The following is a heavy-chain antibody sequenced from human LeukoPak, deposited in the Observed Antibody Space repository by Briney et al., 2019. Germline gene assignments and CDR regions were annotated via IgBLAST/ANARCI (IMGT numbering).Heavy chain of an antibody. CDR1: GFTFSSYA. V-gene: IGHV3-23*01. CDR2: ISGSGSST. D-gene: IGHD5-18*01. J-gene: IGHJ4*02. CDR3: ANHSDTAMVYAY. Sequence: GGPLRLSCAASGFTFSSYAMSWVRQAPGKGLEWVSGISGSGSSTYYADSVKGRFTISRDNSKNTLNLQMNSLRAEDTAVYYCANHSDTAMVYAYWGQGTLVTVSS.